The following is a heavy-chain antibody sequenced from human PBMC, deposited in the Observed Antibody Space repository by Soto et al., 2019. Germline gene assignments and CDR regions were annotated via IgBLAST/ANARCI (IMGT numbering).Heavy chain of an antibody. CDR1: GDSVTSVSDY. Sequence: TLSLTCTVSGDSVTSVSDYWSWIRQPPGKGLEWIGYIYYSGSADYNPSLGSRVTISIDTSKNQFSLKLTSVTAADTAVYYCARGVGFGYYYYHMDLWGQGTTVTVSS. CDR3: ARGVGFGYYYYHMDL. V-gene: IGHV4-61*01. CDR2: IYYSGSA. J-gene: IGHJ6*02. D-gene: IGHD3-10*01.